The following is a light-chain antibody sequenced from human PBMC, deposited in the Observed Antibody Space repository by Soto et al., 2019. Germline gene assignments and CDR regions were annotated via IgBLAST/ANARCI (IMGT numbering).Light chain of an antibody. CDR3: QHYTLYSAP. Sequence: DIQMTQSPSSLSASVGDRVTITCQASQDITSYLNWYQHKPEKAPKLLIYDASILEAGVPPRFSGSGSGTDFTFTISSLQPEDVATYYCQHYTLYSAPVGQGTRV. CDR1: QDITSY. CDR2: DAS. V-gene: IGKV1-33*01. J-gene: IGKJ5*01.